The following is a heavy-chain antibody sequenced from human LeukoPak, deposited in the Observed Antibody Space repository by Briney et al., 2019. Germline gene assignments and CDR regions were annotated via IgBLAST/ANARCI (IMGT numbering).Heavy chain of an antibody. Sequence: SETLSLTCAVYGGSFSGYYWSWIRQPPGEGLEWIGEINHSGSTNYNPSLKSRVTISVDTSKNQFSLKLSSVTAADTAVYYCARGGGYSYGYGLDYWGQGTLVTVSS. CDR2: INHSGST. J-gene: IGHJ4*02. CDR3: ARGGGYSYGYGLDY. D-gene: IGHD5-18*01. CDR1: GGSFSGYY. V-gene: IGHV4-34*01.